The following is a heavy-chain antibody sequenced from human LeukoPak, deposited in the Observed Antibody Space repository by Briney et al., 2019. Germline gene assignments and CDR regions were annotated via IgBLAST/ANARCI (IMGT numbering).Heavy chain of an antibody. CDR3: AKGTAYRSAWFDY. D-gene: IGHD6-19*01. CDR2: IRGSGEYT. Sequence: GGSLRLSCASSGFPFSRCAMSGVRPAPGKGVEWLSDIRGSGEYTYNADCVTGRFTVSRDNCKNTLYLQMNSLRAEDTATYYCAKGTAYRSAWFDYWGQGNLVSVSS. J-gene: IGHJ4*02. CDR1: GFPFSRCA. V-gene: IGHV3-23*01.